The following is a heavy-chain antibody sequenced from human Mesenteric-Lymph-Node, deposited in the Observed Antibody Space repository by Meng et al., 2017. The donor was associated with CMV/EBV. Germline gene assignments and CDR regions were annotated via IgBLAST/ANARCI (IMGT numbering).Heavy chain of an antibody. CDR3: ARDGIAPRPGYQFYGLDV. CDR2: ISYDGSKQ. CDR1: GFTFSSHS. V-gene: IGHV3-30-3*01. D-gene: IGHD6-6*01. J-gene: IGHJ6*02. Sequence: GESLKISCAASGFTFSSHSMNWVREAPGKGLEWVAVISYDGSKQYYADSVKGRFTISRDNSKNTLYVQMNSLRVDDTAVYYCARDGIAPRPGYQFYGLDVWGQGTTVTVSS.